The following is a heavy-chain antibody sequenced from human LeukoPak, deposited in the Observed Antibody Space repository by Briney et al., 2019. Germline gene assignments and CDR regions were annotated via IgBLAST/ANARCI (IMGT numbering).Heavy chain of an antibody. Sequence: PSETLSLTCAVYGGSFSGYYWSWIRQPPGKGLEWIGEINHSGSTNYNPSLRSRATILMDTSKNEVSLKLTSVTAADTALYYCAGGRNTALAGAFQFWGQGRQVSVSS. V-gene: IGHV4-34*01. J-gene: IGHJ4*02. D-gene: IGHD6-19*01. CDR2: INHSGST. CDR3: AGGRNTALAGAFQF. CDR1: GGSFSGYY.